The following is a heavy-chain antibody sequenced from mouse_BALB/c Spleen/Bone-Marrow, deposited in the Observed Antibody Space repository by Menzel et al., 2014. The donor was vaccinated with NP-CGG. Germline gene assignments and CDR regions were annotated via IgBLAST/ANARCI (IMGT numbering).Heavy chain of an antibody. J-gene: IGHJ4*01. Sequence: VQLQQSGAELVRPGASVKLSCKASGYSFTSYWMNWVKPRPGQGLEWIGMIHPSDSETRLNQKFKDKATLTADKSSSTAYKQLSRPTYEDPVVYCCARDYGGYYAMDYWGQGTSVTVSS. D-gene: IGHD2-4*01. CDR1: GYSFTSYW. CDR2: IHPSDSET. CDR3: ARDYGGYYAMDY. V-gene: IGHV1S82*01.